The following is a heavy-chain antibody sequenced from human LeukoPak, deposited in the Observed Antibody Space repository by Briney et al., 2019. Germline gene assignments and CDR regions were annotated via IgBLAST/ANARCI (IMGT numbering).Heavy chain of an antibody. V-gene: IGHV3-23*01. Sequence: PGGSLRLSCAASGFTFSSYAMSWVRQAPGKGLEWVSAISGSGGSTYYADSVKGRFTISRDNAKNSLYLQMNRLRAEDTAFYYCAKDSSWQQLELTSDPLEYWGQGTLVTVSS. CDR1: GFTFSSYA. D-gene: IGHD6-13*01. CDR3: AKDSSWQQLELTSDPLEY. CDR2: ISGSGGST. J-gene: IGHJ4*02.